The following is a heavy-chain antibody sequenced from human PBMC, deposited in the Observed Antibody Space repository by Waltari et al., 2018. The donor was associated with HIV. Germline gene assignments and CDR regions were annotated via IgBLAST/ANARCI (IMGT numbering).Heavy chain of an antibody. CDR3: ARDGSSGFDY. Sequence: QLQESGPGLVKPSETLSLTCTVSGGSVNSGNYYWSWIRQPPGKGLEWIGYISYSGSTNYNPSLKSRVTISVDTSKNQFSLKLSSVTAADTAVYYCARDGSSGFDYWGQGTLVTVSS. D-gene: IGHD6-19*01. CDR1: GGSVNSGNYY. V-gene: IGHV4-61*01. CDR2: ISYSGST. J-gene: IGHJ4*02.